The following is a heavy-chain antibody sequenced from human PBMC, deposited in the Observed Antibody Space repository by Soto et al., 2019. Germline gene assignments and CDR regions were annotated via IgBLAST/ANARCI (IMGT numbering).Heavy chain of an antibody. CDR3: AREVEYYSASSTWFHP. CDR2: IYDGGST. J-gene: IGHJ5*02. CDR1: GGSISSGDYY. D-gene: IGHD6-6*01. V-gene: IGHV4-30-4*01. Sequence: QVQLQESGPGLVKPSQTLSLTCTVSGGSISSGDYYWTWIRQPPGKGLEWIGYIYDGGSTSHNPSFKIRVTMSIDTSKNQFSLKLKSVTAADTAMYYCAREVEYYSASSTWFHPWGQGTLLTVSS.